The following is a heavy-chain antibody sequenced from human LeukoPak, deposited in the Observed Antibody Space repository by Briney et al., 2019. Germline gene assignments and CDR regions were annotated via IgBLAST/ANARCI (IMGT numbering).Heavy chain of an antibody. CDR1: GFTFSDYY. CDR2: ISSSGSTI. V-gene: IGHV3-11*04. CDR3: ARDQDYSNFPYYYYYGMDA. J-gene: IGHJ6*02. Sequence: GGSLRLSCAASGFTFSDYYMSWIRQAPGKGLEWVSYISSSGSTIYYADSVKGRFTISRDNAKNSLYLQMNSLRAEDTAVYYCARDQDYSNFPYYYYYGMDAWGQGTTVTVSS. D-gene: IGHD4-4*01.